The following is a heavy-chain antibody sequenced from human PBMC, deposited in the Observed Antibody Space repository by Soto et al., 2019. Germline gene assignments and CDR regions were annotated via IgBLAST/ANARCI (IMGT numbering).Heavy chain of an antibody. V-gene: IGHV4-39*01. CDR2: IYYSGST. CDR3: ARRGRGGYCSGGSCYVLANWFDP. Sequence: PSETLSLTCTVSGGSISSSSYYWGWIRQPPGKGLEWIGSIYYSGSTYYNPSLKSRVTISVDTSKNQFSLKLSSVTAADTAVYYCARRGRGGYCSGGSCYVLANWFDPWGQGTLVTVSS. CDR1: GGSISSSSYY. D-gene: IGHD2-15*01. J-gene: IGHJ5*02.